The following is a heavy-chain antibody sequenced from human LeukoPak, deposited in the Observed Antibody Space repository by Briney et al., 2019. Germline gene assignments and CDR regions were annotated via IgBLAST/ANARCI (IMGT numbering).Heavy chain of an antibody. D-gene: IGHD6-13*01. Sequence: GESLRLSCAASGFTFSSYWMSRIRQAPGKGLECVANIKQDGSEKYYVDSVKGRFTISRDNAKNSLYLQMNSLRAEDTAVYYCARDLSIAAAPDYWGQGTLVTASS. CDR3: ARDLSIAAAPDY. CDR1: GFTFSSYW. CDR2: IKQDGSEK. V-gene: IGHV3-7*01. J-gene: IGHJ4*02.